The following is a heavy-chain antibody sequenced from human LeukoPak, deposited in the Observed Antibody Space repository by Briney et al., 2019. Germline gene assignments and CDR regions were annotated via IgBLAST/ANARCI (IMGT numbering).Heavy chain of an antibody. D-gene: IGHD2-15*01. CDR1: GFTFDDYA. CDR2: ISWNSGSI. V-gene: IGHV3-9*01. Sequence: GGSLRLSCAASGFTFDDYAMHWVRQAPGKGLEWVSGISWNSGSIGYADSVKGRFTISRDNAKNSLYLQMNSLRAEDTAVYYCARVGAHSRYYFDYWGQGTLVTVSS. J-gene: IGHJ4*02. CDR3: ARVGAHSRYYFDY.